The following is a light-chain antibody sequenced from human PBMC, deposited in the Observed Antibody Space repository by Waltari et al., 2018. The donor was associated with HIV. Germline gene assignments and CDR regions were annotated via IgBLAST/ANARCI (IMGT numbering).Light chain of an antibody. J-gene: IGLJ2*01. Sequence: QSALTQPASVSGSPGQSLTISCTGTSSDVGSYNLVSWYQQYPGKAPKLMIYEVSKRPSGVSNRFSGSKSGNTASLTISGLQAEDEADYYCCSYAGSSTLVFGGGTKLTVL. V-gene: IGLV2-23*02. CDR1: SSDVGSYNL. CDR2: EVS. CDR3: CSYAGSSTLV.